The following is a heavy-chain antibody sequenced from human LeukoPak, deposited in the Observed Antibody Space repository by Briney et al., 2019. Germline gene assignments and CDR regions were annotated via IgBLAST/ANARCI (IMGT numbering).Heavy chain of an antibody. CDR2: ISAYNGNT. J-gene: IGHJ3*02. CDR3: ARVEGSLLLWFGELWFDI. V-gene: IGHV1-18*01. CDR1: GYTFTSYG. Sequence: ASVKVSYKASGYTFTSYGISWVRQAPGQGLEWMGWISAYNGNTNYAQKLQGRVTMTTGTSTSTAYMELRSLRSDDTAVYYCARVEGSLLLWFGELWFDIWGQGTMVTVSS. D-gene: IGHD3-10*01.